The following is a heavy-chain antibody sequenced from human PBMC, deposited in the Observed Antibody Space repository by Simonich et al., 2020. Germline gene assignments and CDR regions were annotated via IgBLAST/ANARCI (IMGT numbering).Heavy chain of an antibody. D-gene: IGHD6-13*01. CDR2: ISGRSRYI. CDR1: GFPFSSYS. Sequence: EVQLVESGGGLVKPGGSLRLSCAASGFPFSSYSMNWVRQAPGKGLGWVSSISGRSRYIYYADSGKGRFTISRDNAKNSLYLQMNSLRAEDTAVYYCARARGDSSSWYFDYWGQGTLVTVSS. J-gene: IGHJ4*02. V-gene: IGHV3-21*01. CDR3: ARARGDSSSWYFDY.